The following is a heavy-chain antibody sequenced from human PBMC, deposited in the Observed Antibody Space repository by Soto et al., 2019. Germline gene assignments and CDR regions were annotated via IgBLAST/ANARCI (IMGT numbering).Heavy chain of an antibody. CDR3: AREGSGIVRVVAGYFDY. CDR2: INPSGGST. J-gene: IGHJ4*02. D-gene: IGHD3-22*01. V-gene: IGHV1-46*01. Sequence: QVQLVQSGAEVKKPGASVKVSCKASGYTFTSYYMHWVRQAPGQGLEWMGIINPSGGSTSYAQKFQGGVTMTRXXSXSXXYMELSSLRSEDTAVYYCAREGSGIVRVVAGYFDYWGQGTLVTVSS. CDR1: GYTFTSYY.